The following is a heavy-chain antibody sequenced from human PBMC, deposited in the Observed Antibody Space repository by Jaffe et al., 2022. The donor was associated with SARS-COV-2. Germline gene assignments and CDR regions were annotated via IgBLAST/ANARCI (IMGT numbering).Heavy chain of an antibody. CDR3: AKSGPSPYCGGDCYYFDY. CDR1: GFTFDDYA. V-gene: IGHV3-9*01. Sequence: EVQLVESGGGLVQPGRSLRLSCAASGFTFDDYAMHWVRQAPGKGLEWVSGISWNSGSIGYADSVKGRFTISRDNAKNSLYLQMNSLRAEDTALYYCAKSGPSPYCGGDCYYFDYWGQGTLVTVSS. D-gene: IGHD2-21*02. CDR2: ISWNSGSI. J-gene: IGHJ4*02.